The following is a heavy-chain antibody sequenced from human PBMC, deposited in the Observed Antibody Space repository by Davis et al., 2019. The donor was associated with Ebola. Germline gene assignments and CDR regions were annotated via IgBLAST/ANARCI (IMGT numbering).Heavy chain of an antibody. CDR2: INSDGSST. Sequence: HTGGSLRLSCAASGFTFSSYSMNWVRQAPGKGLVWVSRINSDGSSTSYADSVKGRFTISRDNAKNTLYLQMNSLRAEDTAVYYCARVGPSSGWYFGSAFDIWGQGTMVTVSS. D-gene: IGHD6-19*01. V-gene: IGHV3-74*01. CDR3: ARVGPSSGWYFGSAFDI. J-gene: IGHJ3*02. CDR1: GFTFSSYS.